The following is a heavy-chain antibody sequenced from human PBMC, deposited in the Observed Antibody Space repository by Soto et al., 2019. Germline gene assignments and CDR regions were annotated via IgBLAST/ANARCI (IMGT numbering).Heavy chain of an antibody. CDR3: ARDREGVGAGLF. V-gene: IGHV3-21*01. CDR2: ISSSSKNI. J-gene: IGHJ3*01. Sequence: GGSLSLSCSVSRFPFSRYSMNWVRKATGKGLEWVSSISSSSKNIYYADSVKGRFTISRDNAKNSLYLQMNGLRAEDTALYYCARDREGVGAGLFWGHGTMVPVS. D-gene: IGHD1-26*01. CDR1: RFPFSRYS.